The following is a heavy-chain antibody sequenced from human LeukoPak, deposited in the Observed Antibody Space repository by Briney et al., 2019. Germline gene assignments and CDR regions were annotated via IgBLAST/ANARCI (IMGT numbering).Heavy chain of an antibody. CDR1: GFTVSSNY. V-gene: IGHV3-53*01. CDR3: ARRVLWFGEFVDY. J-gene: IGHJ4*02. Sequence: GGSLGLSCAASGFTVSSNYMSWVRQAPGRGQEWVSVIYSGGSTYYADSVKGRFTISRDNSKNTLYLQMNSLRAEDTAVYYCARRVLWFGEFVDYWGRGTLVTVSS. CDR2: IYSGGST. D-gene: IGHD3-10*01.